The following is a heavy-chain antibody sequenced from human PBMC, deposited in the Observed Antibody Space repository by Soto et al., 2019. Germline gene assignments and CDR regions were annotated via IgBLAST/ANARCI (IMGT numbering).Heavy chain of an antibody. V-gene: IGHV4-4*07. CDR2: IYTSGST. J-gene: IGHJ4*02. CDR3: ARVRISTDYYYDSREYYFDY. D-gene: IGHD3-22*01. CDR1: GGSISSYY. Sequence: SETLSLTCTISGGSISSYYWSWIRQPAGKGLEWIGRIYTSGSTNYNPSLKSRVTMSVDTSKNQFSLKLSSVTAADTAVYYCARVRISTDYYYDSREYYFDYWGQGTLVTVSS.